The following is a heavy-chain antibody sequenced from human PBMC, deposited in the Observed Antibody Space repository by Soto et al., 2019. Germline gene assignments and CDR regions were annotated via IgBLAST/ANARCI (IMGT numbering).Heavy chain of an antibody. CDR3: ARGTWNYGGWFDP. J-gene: IGHJ5*02. CDR1: GDSVSSNSSA. D-gene: IGHD1-7*01. Sequence: SQTLSLTVAISGDSVSSNSSAWNCISQSPSRGLEWLGRTYYRSKWYNDYAVSVKSRITINPDTSKNQFSLQLNSVTPEDTAVYYCARGTWNYGGWFDPWGQGTLVTVSS. CDR2: TYYRSKWYN. V-gene: IGHV6-1*01.